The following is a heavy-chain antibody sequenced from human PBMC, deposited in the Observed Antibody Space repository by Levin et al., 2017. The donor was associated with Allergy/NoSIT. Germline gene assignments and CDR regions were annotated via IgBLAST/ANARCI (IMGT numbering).Heavy chain of an antibody. CDR3: AKDQSSGYFSFIDY. CDR2: ISYDGDIK. Sequence: HAGGSLRLSCAASGFTFSGFGMHWVRQAPGRGLAWVAVISYDGDIKYYADSVKGRFTISRDNSKNTLYLQMNSLGAEDTAVYYCAKDQSSGYFSFIDYWGQGTLVTVSS. J-gene: IGHJ4*02. V-gene: IGHV3-30*18. D-gene: IGHD3-22*01. CDR1: GFTFSGFG.